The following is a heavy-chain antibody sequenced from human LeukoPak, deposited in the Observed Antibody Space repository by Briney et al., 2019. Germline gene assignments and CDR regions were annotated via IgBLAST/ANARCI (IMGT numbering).Heavy chain of an antibody. V-gene: IGHV3-30*18. D-gene: IGHD6-19*01. CDR1: GLTFSSYG. CDR2: ISYDGGDK. CDR3: AKVRYSCGWPEFDY. Sequence: GGSLRLSCVASGLTFSSYGMHWARQAPGKGPEWVALISYDGGDKYYVDSVKGRFTISRDNSKNTLYLQMNSLRAEDTAVYYCAKVRYSCGWPEFDYWGRGTLVTVSS. J-gene: IGHJ4*02.